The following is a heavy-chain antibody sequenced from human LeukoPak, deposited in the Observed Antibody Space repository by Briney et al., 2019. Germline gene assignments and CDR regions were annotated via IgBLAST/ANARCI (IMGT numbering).Heavy chain of an antibody. D-gene: IGHD3-22*01. CDR2: ISSSGITT. CDR3: ARGGPNGLFPYPFDF. J-gene: IGHJ4*02. CDR1: GFTFSDYY. V-gene: IGHV3-11*04. Sequence: GGSLRLSCAASGFTFSDYYMSWIRQAPGKGLEWVSYISSSGITTYYADSVKGRFTISRDNSKNTLYLQMNSLRAEDTAIYYCARGGPNGLFPYPFDFWGQGTRVIVSA.